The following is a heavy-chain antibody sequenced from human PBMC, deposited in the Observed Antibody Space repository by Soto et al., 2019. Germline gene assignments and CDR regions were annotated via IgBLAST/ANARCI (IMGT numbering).Heavy chain of an antibody. Sequence: SETLSLTCTVSGGSISSSSYYWGWIRQPPGKGLEWIGSIYYSGSTYYNPSLKSRVTISVDTSKNQFSLKLSSLTAADTAVYYCARQVGAAAIRGYYFDYWGQGTLVTVSS. J-gene: IGHJ4*02. CDR3: ARQVGAAAIRGYYFDY. D-gene: IGHD2-2*01. CDR2: IYYSGST. V-gene: IGHV4-39*01. CDR1: GGSISSSSYY.